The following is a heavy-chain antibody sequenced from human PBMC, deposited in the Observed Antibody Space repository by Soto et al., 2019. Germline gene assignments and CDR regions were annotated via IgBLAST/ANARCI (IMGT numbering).Heavy chain of an antibody. D-gene: IGHD2-15*01. CDR2: ISSSSSYI. CDR3: ARDYRGVGVVVVAATDPFDY. Sequence: GGSLRLSCAASGFTFSSYSMNWVRQAPGKGLEWVSSISSSSSYIYYADSVKGRFTISRDNAKNSLYLQMNSLRAEDTAVYYCARDYRGVGVVVVAATDPFDYWGQGTLVTVSS. J-gene: IGHJ4*02. CDR1: GFTFSSYS. V-gene: IGHV3-21*01.